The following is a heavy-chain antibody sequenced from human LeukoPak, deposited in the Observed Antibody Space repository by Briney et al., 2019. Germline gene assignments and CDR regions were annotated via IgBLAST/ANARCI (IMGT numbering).Heavy chain of an antibody. CDR3: ARVHDSSGYSFDY. D-gene: IGHD3-22*01. J-gene: IGHJ4*02. Sequence: SETLSLTCTVSGGSISSYYWSWIRQPPGKGLEWIGYIYYGGSTNYNPSLKSRVTISVDTSKNQFSLKLSSVTAADTAVYYCARVHDSSGYSFDYWGQGTLVTVTS. CDR2: IYYGGST. V-gene: IGHV4-59*01. CDR1: GGSISSYY.